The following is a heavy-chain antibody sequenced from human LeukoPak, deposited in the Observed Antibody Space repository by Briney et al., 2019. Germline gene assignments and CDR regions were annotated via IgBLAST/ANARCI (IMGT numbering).Heavy chain of an antibody. D-gene: IGHD6-6*01. CDR3: ARGWVAARRFDY. Sequence: SETLSLTCAVYGGSFSGYYWSGIRQPPGKGLEWIGEINHSGSTNYNPSLKSRVTISVDTSKNQFSLKLSSVTAADTAVYYCARGWVAARRFDYWGQGTLVTVSS. CDR1: GGSFSGYY. CDR2: INHSGST. J-gene: IGHJ4*02. V-gene: IGHV4-34*01.